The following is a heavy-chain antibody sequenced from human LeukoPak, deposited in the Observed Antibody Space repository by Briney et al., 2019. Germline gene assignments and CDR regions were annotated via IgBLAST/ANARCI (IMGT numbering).Heavy chain of an antibody. CDR3: TRDCPGSTGGGGLH. Sequence: GGSLRLSCVASGFTFSTYTMSWVRQAPGKGLEWVAEISYDGSKKFYVDSVKGRFTISRDNAKNSLDLQMNSLRAEDTAVYYCTRDCPGSTGGGGLHWGQGTLVTVSS. V-gene: IGHV3-7*01. D-gene: IGHD3-10*01. J-gene: IGHJ4*02. CDR2: ISYDGSKK. CDR1: GFTFSTYT.